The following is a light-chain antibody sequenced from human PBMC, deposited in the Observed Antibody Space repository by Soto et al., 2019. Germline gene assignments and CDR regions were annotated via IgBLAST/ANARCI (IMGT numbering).Light chain of an antibody. CDR3: QQHDNWAPIT. CDR2: DAS. V-gene: IGKV3-11*01. J-gene: IGKJ5*01. Sequence: ELVLPQSPATLSSSPGERATLACRASQSVSSYLAWYQQKPGQAPRLLIYDASNRATGIPARFSGSGSGTDFTLTISSLEPEDFAVYYCQQHDNWAPITFGHGTRLEIK. CDR1: QSVSSY.